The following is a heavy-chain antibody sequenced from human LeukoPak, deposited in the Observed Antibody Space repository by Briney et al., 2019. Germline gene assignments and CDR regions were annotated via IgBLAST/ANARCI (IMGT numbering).Heavy chain of an antibody. CDR2: ISYDGNNK. Sequence: GGSLRLSCIASGFTFINYGMHWVRQVPGKGLEWMTFISYDGNNKYYADSVKGRFTISRDNSKNTLYLQTNSLRAEDTAVYYCAKTGLRWLDPTSPYYFDYWGQGTLVTVSS. J-gene: IGHJ4*02. D-gene: IGHD4-23*01. CDR3: AKTGLRWLDPTSPYYFDY. V-gene: IGHV3-30*18. CDR1: GFTFINYG.